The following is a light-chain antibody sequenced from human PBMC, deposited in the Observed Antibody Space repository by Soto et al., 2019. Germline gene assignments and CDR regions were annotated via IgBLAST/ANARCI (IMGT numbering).Light chain of an antibody. CDR2: ASS. J-gene: IGLJ1*01. V-gene: IGLV2-14*01. CDR1: SSDVGSYNY. Sequence: QTVLTQPASVSGSPGQSITISCTGTSSDVGSYNYVSWYQHHPGKAPRLMIYASSNRPSGVSHRFSGSRSGNTASLTISGLQAEDEADYDCSSYTSGSTLDVFGSGTKVTVL. CDR3: SSYTSGSTLDV.